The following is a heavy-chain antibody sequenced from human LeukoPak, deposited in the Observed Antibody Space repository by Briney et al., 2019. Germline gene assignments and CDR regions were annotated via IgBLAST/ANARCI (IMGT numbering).Heavy chain of an antibody. V-gene: IGHV3-7*01. Sequence: GGSLRLSCAASGFTFSSHWMSWVRQAPGKGLEWVANMKQDGSEKYYADSVEGRFTISRDNSKNTLYLQMNSLRAEDTAVYYCARDQDWNWYFDLWGRGTLVTVSS. CDR3: ARDQDWNWYFDL. CDR2: MKQDGSEK. D-gene: IGHD3/OR15-3a*01. CDR1: GFTFSSHW. J-gene: IGHJ2*01.